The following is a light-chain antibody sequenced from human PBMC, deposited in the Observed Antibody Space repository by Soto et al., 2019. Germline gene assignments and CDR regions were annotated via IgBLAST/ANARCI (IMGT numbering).Light chain of an antibody. CDR2: GVT. J-gene: IGLJ1*01. Sequence: QSVLTQPASVSGSPGQSITISCTGTSSDIGGYNDVSWYQQHPGKAPKLMIYGVTNRPSGVSNRFSGSKSGNTASLTISGLQAEDEADYYCSSYSISATLYVFGTGTKVTVL. CDR3: SSYSISATLYV. V-gene: IGLV2-14*01. CDR1: SSDIGGYND.